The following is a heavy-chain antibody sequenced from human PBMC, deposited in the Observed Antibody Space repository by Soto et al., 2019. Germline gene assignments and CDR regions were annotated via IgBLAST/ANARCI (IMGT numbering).Heavy chain of an antibody. CDR3: AREGASLF. CDR1: GFTFSSYA. V-gene: IGHV3-23*01. J-gene: IGHJ4*02. Sequence: GGSLRLSCAASGFTFSSYAMSWVRQAPGKGLEWVSGVRGSGGSTYYADSVKGRFSISRDNAKNMLYLQMNSLRVEDTAVYYCAREGASLFWGQGTPVTVSS. CDR2: VRGSGGST.